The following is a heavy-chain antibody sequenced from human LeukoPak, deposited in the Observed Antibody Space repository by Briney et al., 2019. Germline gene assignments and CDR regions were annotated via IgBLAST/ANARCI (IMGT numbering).Heavy chain of an antibody. CDR2: IRSDGRNT. CDR3: AKLKINYYYYMDV. J-gene: IGHJ6*03. Sequence: GGSLRLSCAASGFTFSRYGMQFIRYGTTWVRQALGQGLEWVAFIRSDGRNTYYADSVKGRFTISRDNTKNILYQQMNSLRAEDTAVYYCAKLKINYYYYMDVWGKGTTVIVSS. CDR1: GFTFSRYG. D-gene: IGHD3-16*01. V-gene: IGHV3-30*02.